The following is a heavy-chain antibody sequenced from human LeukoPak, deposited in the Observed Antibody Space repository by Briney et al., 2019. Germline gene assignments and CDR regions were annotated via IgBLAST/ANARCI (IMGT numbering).Heavy chain of an antibody. D-gene: IGHD3-22*01. J-gene: IGHJ3*02. Sequence: PGGSLRLSCAASGFPFSSYWMHWVRQAPGKGLVWVSRMNGDGSSTRYADSVKGRFTISRDNAKNTLFLQMNSLRAEDTAVYYCARDYYDSSGYDAFDIWGQGTMVTVSS. V-gene: IGHV3-74*01. CDR2: MNGDGSST. CDR3: ARDYYDSSGYDAFDI. CDR1: GFPFSSYW.